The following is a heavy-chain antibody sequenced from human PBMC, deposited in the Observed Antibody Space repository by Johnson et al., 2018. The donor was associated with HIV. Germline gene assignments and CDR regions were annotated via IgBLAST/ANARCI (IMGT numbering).Heavy chain of an antibody. V-gene: IGHV3-30-3*01. CDR2: ISYDGSNK. D-gene: IGHD2-15*01. J-gene: IGHJ3*01. CDR3: ARRGGTGYSEPIDF. Sequence: VQLVESGGGVVQPGRSLRLSCAASGFTFSSYTMHWVRQAPGKGLEWVALISYDGSNKLYADSVKGRFSISRDNSRNTLYLQLNSLRSVDTAMYYCARRGGTGYSEPIDFWGQGTMVTVSS. CDR1: GFTFSSYT.